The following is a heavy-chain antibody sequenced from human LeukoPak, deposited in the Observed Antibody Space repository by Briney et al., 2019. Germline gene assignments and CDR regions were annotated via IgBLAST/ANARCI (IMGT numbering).Heavy chain of an antibody. CDR1: GGSISSGSYY. J-gene: IGHJ4*02. CDR2: IYTSGST. D-gene: IGHD1-26*01. V-gene: IGHV4-61*02. Sequence: SQTLSLTCTVPGGSISSGSYYWSWIRQPAGKGLEGIGRIYTSGSTNYNPSLKSRVTISVDTSKNQFSLKLSSVTAADTAVYYRARGSYSGSYCFDYWGQGTLVTVSS. CDR3: ARGSYSGSYCFDY.